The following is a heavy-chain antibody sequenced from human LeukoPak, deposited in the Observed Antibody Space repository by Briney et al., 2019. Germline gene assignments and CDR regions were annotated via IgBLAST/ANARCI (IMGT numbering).Heavy chain of an antibody. Sequence: ASVKVSCKASGYTFTSYYMHWVRQAPGQGLEWMGIINPSGGSTSYAQKFQGRVTMTRDTSTSTAYMELRSLRSDDTAVYYCARGRGSGSSTNYYYYYMDVWGKGTTVTVSS. D-gene: IGHD3-10*01. J-gene: IGHJ6*03. CDR1: GYTFTSYY. CDR2: INPSGGST. V-gene: IGHV1-46*01. CDR3: ARGRGSGSSTNYYYYYMDV.